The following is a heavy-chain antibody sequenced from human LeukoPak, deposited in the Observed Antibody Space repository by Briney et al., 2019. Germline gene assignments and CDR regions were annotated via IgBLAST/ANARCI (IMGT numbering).Heavy chain of an antibody. CDR1: GFNVSTNY. J-gene: IGHJ4*02. CDR3: ARDLRKQGFWS. V-gene: IGHV3-66*01. Sequence: GGSLRLSCAASGFNVSTNYMSWVRQAPGRGLEWVSTIYSGERTDYADSVKDRFTISRDKTMNTLYLQMSGLRVEDTAVYYCARDLRKQGFWSWGQGTLVTVSS. CDR2: IYSGERT. D-gene: IGHD3-3*01.